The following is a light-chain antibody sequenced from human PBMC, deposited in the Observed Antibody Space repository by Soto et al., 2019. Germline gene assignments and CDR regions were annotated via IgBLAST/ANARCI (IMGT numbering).Light chain of an antibody. V-gene: IGKV3-15*01. Sequence: EIVLTQSPATMPVSPGERVTLSCRASQSVSNNLAWYQQKPGQAPRLLIYGAFTRATGIPARFSGSGSGTEFTLTISSLQSDDFAVYYFQQYYNGTGGTFGEGTKVDIK. CDR2: GAF. J-gene: IGKJ4*02. CDR1: QSVSNN. CDR3: QQYYNGTGGT.